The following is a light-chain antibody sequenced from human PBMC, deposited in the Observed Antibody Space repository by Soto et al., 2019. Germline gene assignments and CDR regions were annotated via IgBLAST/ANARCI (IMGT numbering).Light chain of an antibody. CDR2: GAS. V-gene: IGKV3-15*01. Sequence: EIVMTQSPATLSVSPGERATLSCRASQSVSSNLAWYQQKPGQAPRLLIYGASTRATSIPARFSGSGSGTEFTLTISSLQSEDFATYHCQQGHSTPYTFGQGTRLEI. CDR3: QQGHSTPYT. J-gene: IGKJ2*01. CDR1: QSVSSN.